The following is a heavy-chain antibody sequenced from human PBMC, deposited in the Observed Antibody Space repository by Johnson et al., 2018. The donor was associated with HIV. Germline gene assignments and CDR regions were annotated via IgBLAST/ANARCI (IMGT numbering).Heavy chain of an antibody. V-gene: IGHV3-9*01. Sequence: VQLVESGGGLVKPGGSLRLSCAASGFMLNSHGMHWVRQVSKKGLEWVAGISWNSDTIGYADSVKGRFTISIDNAKNSLYLQMNSLRAEDTAVYYCARAVGSGYFWVLSEQPDAFDIWGQGTMVTVSS. CDR1: GFMLNSHG. J-gene: IGHJ3*02. CDR2: ISWNSDTI. CDR3: ARAVGSGYFWVLSEQPDAFDI. D-gene: IGHD3-22*01.